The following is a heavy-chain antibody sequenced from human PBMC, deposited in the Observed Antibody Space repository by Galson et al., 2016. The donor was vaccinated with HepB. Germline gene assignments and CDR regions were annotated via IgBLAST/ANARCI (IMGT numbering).Heavy chain of an antibody. CDR1: GGSISSNNYY. CDR2: IYYNGNT. D-gene: IGHD3/OR15-3a*01. J-gene: IGHJ5*02. Sequence: ETLSLTCTVSGGSISSNNYYWGWIRQSPGKGLEWIGSIYYNGNTYENPSFKSRVTITVDTSKNQFSLKLGSVTAADTAVYYCARERDSFWFDPWGQGTLVTVSS. V-gene: IGHV4-39*07. CDR3: ARERDSFWFDP.